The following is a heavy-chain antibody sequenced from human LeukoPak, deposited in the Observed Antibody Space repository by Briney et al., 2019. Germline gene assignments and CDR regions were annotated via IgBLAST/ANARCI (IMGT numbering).Heavy chain of an antibody. V-gene: IGHV4-30-2*01. CDR1: GGSISSGGYS. J-gene: IGHJ4*02. Sequence: SQTLSLTCAASGGSISSGGYSWSWIRQPPGKGLEWIGYIYHSGSTYYNPSLKSRVTISVDRSKNQFSLKLSSVTAADTAVYYCANYDSSGYFFDYWGQGTLVTVSS. CDR2: IYHSGST. CDR3: ANYDSSGYFFDY. D-gene: IGHD3-22*01.